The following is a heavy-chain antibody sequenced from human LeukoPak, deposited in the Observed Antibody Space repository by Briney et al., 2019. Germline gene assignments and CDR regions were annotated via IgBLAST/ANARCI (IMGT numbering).Heavy chain of an antibody. Sequence: SVKVSCKASGGSFSSYTFTWVRQAPGQGLDWMGGIIPIFEAPNYAQKFQGRVTITADDSTSTAYMELTSLTSEDTAVYYCARGVRAAAVGPPDYWGQGTLVTVSS. CDR3: ARGVRAAAVGPPDY. V-gene: IGHV1-69*13. CDR1: GGSFSSYT. D-gene: IGHD6-13*01. J-gene: IGHJ4*02. CDR2: IIPIFEAP.